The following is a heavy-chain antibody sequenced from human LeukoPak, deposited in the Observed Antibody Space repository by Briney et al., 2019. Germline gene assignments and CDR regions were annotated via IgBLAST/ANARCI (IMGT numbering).Heavy chain of an antibody. CDR1: GFTFSHYA. D-gene: IGHD6-19*01. J-gene: IGHJ4*02. Sequence: PGGSLRLSCAASGFTFSHYAMNWVRQAPGKGLEWVSGTGSGGSTHYADSVKGRFTISRDNSKNTLYLQMNSLIAGDTAVYFCAKDLLRSSLAGIQGDWGQGTLVTVSS. V-gene: IGHV3-23*01. CDR2: TGSGGST. CDR3: AKDLLRSSLAGIQGD.